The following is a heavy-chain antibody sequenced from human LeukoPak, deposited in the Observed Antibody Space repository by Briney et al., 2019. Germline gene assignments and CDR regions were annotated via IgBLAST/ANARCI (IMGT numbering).Heavy chain of an antibody. D-gene: IGHD6-25*01. CDR3: SGPGSLYLGSEDQGLWS. V-gene: IGHV3-7*01. CDR1: GFTLSRFW. CDR2: IKQDGSDK. Sequence: GGSLRLSCAASGFTLSRFWMSWVRQAPGRGLEWVANIKQDGSDKRYVDSVKGRFTVSRDNSKNFLYLEMNSLRAEDTAVYYCSGPGSLYLGSEDQGLWSLGQGNLVNVSS. J-gene: IGHJ5*02.